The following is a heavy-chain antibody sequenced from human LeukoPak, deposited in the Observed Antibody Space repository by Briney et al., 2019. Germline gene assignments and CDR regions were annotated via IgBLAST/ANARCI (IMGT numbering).Heavy chain of an antibody. CDR3: ARDNGEWRLNWFDH. Sequence: PGGSLRLSCAASGFTFTSYGMHGVRQAPGKGLDWVALIWDDGNNKYYADSVKGRFTISRDNSKNTLYLQMNSLRAEDTAVYYCARDNGEWRLNWFDHWGQGTLVTVSS. CDR1: GFTFTSYG. V-gene: IGHV3-33*01. J-gene: IGHJ5*02. CDR2: IWDDGNNK. D-gene: IGHD2-8*01.